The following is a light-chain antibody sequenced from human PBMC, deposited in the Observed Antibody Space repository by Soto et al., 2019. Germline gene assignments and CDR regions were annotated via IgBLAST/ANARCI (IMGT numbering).Light chain of an antibody. Sequence: QSVLTQPPSASGTPGQRGTISCSGSISNIGSNYVFWYQQLPGTAPKLLIYRNNKRPSGVPDRFSGSKSGTSASLAISGLRSEDEADYYCAAWDDSLSGSYVFGTGTKLTVL. V-gene: IGLV1-47*01. CDR1: ISNIGSNY. J-gene: IGLJ1*01. CDR2: RNN. CDR3: AAWDDSLSGSYV.